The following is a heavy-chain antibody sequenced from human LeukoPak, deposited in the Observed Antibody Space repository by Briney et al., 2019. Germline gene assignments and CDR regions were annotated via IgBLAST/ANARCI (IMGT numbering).Heavy chain of an antibody. V-gene: IGHV1-18*01. CDR2: ISAYNGNT. D-gene: IGHD2/OR15-2a*01. CDR3: ARDLLGASWFDP. CDR1: GYTFTSYG. Sequence: ASVKFSCKASGYTFTSYGISWVRQAPGQGLEWMGWISAYNGNTNYAQKLQGRVTMTTDTSTSTAYMELRSLRSDDTAVYYCARDLLGASWFDPWGQGTLVTVSS. J-gene: IGHJ5*02.